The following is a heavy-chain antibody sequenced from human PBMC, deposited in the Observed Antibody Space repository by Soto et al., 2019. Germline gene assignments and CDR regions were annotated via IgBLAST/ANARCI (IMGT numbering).Heavy chain of an antibody. D-gene: IGHD2-2*01. CDR2: ISDSGST. CDR3: AKGVDGPDCTRTSCLFYFDY. J-gene: IGHJ4*02. CDR1: GFTFTNYA. Sequence: EVQLLESGGVLVQPGGSLRLSCAASGFTFTNYAMNWVRLAPGKGLEWVSTISDSGSTYYADSVKGRFTISRDNSKNTLYLHMSSLRAEDTAVYFCAKGVDGPDCTRTSCLFYFDYWGQGTLVTVSS. V-gene: IGHV3-23*01.